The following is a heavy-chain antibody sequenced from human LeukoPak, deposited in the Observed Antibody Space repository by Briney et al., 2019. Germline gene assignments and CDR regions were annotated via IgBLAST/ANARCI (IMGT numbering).Heavy chain of an antibody. J-gene: IGHJ5*02. CDR2: IIPIFGTA. CDR3: ATVGEFLTGFNRGIKLGSNRFDP. D-gene: IGHD3-16*01. Sequence: SMKVSCKASGGTFSSYAISWVRQAPGQGLEWMGGIIPIFGTANYAQKFQGRVTMTEDTSTDTAYMELSSLRSEDTAVYYCATVGEFLTGFNRGIKLGSNRFDPWGQGTLVTVSS. V-gene: IGHV1-69*06. CDR1: GGTFSSYA.